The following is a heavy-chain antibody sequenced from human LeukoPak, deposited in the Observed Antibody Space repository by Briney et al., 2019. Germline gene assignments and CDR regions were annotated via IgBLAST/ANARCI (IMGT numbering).Heavy chain of an antibody. Sequence: PSETLSLTCTVYGGSMDNFYWTWIRQPPGKGLEWIGYIYFSGSTNYNPSLKSRVTISVDTSKNQFSLKLNSVTAADTAVYYCARSLGTSYTSSWYWFDPLGQGSLVIVSS. CDR1: GGSMDNFY. D-gene: IGHD6-13*01. J-gene: IGHJ5*02. V-gene: IGHV4-59*01. CDR3: ARSLGTSYTSSWYWFDP. CDR2: IYFSGST.